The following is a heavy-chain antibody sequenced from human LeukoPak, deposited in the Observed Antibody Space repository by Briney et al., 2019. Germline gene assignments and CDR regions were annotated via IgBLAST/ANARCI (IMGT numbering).Heavy chain of an antibody. J-gene: IGHJ6*03. V-gene: IGHV1-2*02. D-gene: IGHD2-21*02. CDR1: GNTFTAFY. CDR3: ARDSQTVVVTAMDA. Sequence: ASVKVSCKASGNTFTAFYIHWVRQAPGQGLEWMGWINSHSGSTNYAPKFQGRVNMTRDTSISTVYMELSSLRSDDTAVYYCARDSQTVVVTAMDAWGKGTAVTISS. CDR2: INSHSGST.